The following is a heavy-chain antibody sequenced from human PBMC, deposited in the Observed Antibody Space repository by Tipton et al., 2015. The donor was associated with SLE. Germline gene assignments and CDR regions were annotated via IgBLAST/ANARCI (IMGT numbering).Heavy chain of an antibody. D-gene: IGHD3-22*01. V-gene: IGHV4-59*11. CDR2: IYYSGST. CDR1: GDSISHHY. J-gene: IGHJ4*02. Sequence: TLSLTCTVPGDSISHHYWSWIRQPPGKGLEWIGYIYYSGSTKSNPSLKSRVTISVDTSKSQFSLNLSSVTAADTAVYYCARGGIYHDYSGNFDYWGQGTLVSASS. CDR3: ARGGIYHDYSGNFDY.